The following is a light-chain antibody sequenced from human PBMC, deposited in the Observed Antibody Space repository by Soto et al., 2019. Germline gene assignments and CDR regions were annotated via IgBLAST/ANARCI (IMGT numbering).Light chain of an antibody. Sequence: EILLTRAPAILSASPGERVTLSCRASQSVTFNLAWYQQKPGQAPRLLIHTASTRATGIPARFSGSGSGTEFTLTISSLQSEDFAVYFCQQYANWPPYTFGQGTRVEVK. CDR1: QSVTFN. J-gene: IGKJ2*01. CDR2: TAS. V-gene: IGKV3-15*01. CDR3: QQYANWPPYT.